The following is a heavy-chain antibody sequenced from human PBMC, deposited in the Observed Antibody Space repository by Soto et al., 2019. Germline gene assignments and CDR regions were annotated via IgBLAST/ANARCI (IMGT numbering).Heavy chain of an antibody. CDR2: INAHSGGT. Sequence: QVQLVQSGAAVKKPGASVKVSCKASGFSFTCYYIHWLRQAPGQGLEWKGWINAHSGGTEYAQKFQGRVTLNRDTSIVTAYLTLASLTSDDTALYYCAKGFTRQLAYWLDPWGQGTQVTVSS. D-gene: IGHD6-6*01. CDR1: GFSFTCYY. CDR3: AKGFTRQLAYWLDP. V-gene: IGHV1-2*02. J-gene: IGHJ5*02.